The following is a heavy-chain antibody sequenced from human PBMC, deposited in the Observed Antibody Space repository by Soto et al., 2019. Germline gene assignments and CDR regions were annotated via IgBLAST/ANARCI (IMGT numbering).Heavy chain of an antibody. CDR1: GGTFSSYA. Sequence: SVKVSCKASGGTFSSYAISWGRQAPGQGLEWMGGIIPIFGTANYAQKFQGRVTITADKSTSTAYMELSSLRSEDTAVYYCARVVIAAAGRPAFDYWGQGTMVTVSS. J-gene: IGHJ4*02. D-gene: IGHD6-13*01. CDR2: IIPIFGTA. V-gene: IGHV1-69*06. CDR3: ARVVIAAAGRPAFDY.